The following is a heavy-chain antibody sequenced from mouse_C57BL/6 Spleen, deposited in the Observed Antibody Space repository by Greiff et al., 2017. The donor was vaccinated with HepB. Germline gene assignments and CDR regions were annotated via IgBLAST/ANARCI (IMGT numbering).Heavy chain of an antibody. J-gene: IGHJ1*03. V-gene: IGHV3-6*01. Sequence: VQLKESGPGLVKPSQSLSLTCSVTGYSITSGYYWNWIRQFPGNKLEWMGYISYDGSNNYNPSLKNRISITRDTSKNQFFLKLNSVTTEDTATYYCARDFLSPLYYGSSYWYFDVWGTGTTVTVSS. CDR3: ARDFLSPLYYGSSYWYFDV. CDR1: GYSITSGYY. D-gene: IGHD1-1*01. CDR2: ISYDGSN.